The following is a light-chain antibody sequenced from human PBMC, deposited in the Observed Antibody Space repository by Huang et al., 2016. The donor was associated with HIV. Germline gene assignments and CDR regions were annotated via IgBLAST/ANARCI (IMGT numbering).Light chain of an antibody. CDR1: QRVLYSSNNKNY. Sequence: DIVMTQSPDSLAVSLGERATINCKSSQRVLYSSNNKNYLAWYQQTSGQPPQLLIYCASTRESGVPDRFRCSGSGTDFTLTSSSLQTEDVAGYYCLQSYSTPLTVGPGTKVDIK. J-gene: IGKJ3*01. V-gene: IGKV4-1*01. CDR2: CAS. CDR3: LQSYSTPLT.